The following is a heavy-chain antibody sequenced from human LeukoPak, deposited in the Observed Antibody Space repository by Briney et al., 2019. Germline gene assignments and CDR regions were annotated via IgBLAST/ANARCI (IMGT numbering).Heavy chain of an antibody. D-gene: IGHD3-10*01. J-gene: IGHJ4*02. V-gene: IGHV3-74*01. CDR3: ARVRGVDFEY. Sequence: GGSLRLSCAASGFTFSSYWMHWVRQAPGKGLVWVSRINTDGSSTSYADSVKGRFTISRDNAKKTLYPQMNSLRAEDTAVYYCARVRGVDFEYWGQGTLVTVSS. CDR2: INTDGSST. CDR1: GFTFSSYW.